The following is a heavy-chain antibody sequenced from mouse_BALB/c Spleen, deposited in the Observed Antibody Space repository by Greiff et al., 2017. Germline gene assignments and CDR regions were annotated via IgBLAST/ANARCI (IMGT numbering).Heavy chain of an antibody. J-gene: IGHJ3*01. CDR3: ARDSSRFAY. CDR2: IRNKANGYTT. CDR1: GFTFTDYY. Sequence: EVQVVESGGGLVQPGGSLRLSCATSGFTFTDYYMSWVRQPPGKALEWLGFIRNKANGYTTEYSASVKGRFTISRDNSQSILYLQMNTLRAEDSATYYCARDSSRFAYWGQGTLVTVSA. D-gene: IGHD1-1*01. V-gene: IGHV7-3*02.